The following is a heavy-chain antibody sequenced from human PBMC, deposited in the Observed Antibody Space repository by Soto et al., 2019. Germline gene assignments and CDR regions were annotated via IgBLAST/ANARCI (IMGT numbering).Heavy chain of an antibody. D-gene: IGHD6-13*01. J-gene: IGHJ5*02. CDR2: IYHSGST. V-gene: IGHV4-4*02. CDR1: RGFISSSNW. CDR3: ARGFGAAAGTWNWFDP. Sequence: SETLSLTSAVSRGFISSSNWWSSVRQPPGKGLEWIGEIYHSGSTNYNPSLKSRVTISVDKSKNQFSLKLSSVTAADTAVYYCARGFGAAAGTWNWFDPWGQGTLVTVPQ.